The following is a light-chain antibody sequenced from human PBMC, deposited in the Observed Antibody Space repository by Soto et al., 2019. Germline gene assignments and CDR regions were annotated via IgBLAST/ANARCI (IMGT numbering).Light chain of an antibody. CDR3: QQYNNWPPT. Sequence: EIVMTQSPATLSVSPGERATLSCRASQGVSSSLACYQKKPCQAPRNRIYGASTRATSIPARFSGSGSGTEFTLTISSLRSEDVAVYYCQQYNNWPPTVGQGTKVDSK. CDR1: QGVSSS. CDR2: GAS. V-gene: IGKV3-15*01. J-gene: IGKJ1*01.